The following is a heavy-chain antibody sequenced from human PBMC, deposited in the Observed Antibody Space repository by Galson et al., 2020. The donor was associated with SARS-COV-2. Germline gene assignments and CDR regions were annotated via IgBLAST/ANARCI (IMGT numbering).Heavy chain of an antibody. D-gene: IGHD6-13*01. CDR1: GFTFSDYY. Sequence: GGSLRLSCAASGFTFSDYYMSWIRQAPGKGLEWVSYISSSGSTIYYADSVKGRFTISRDNAKNSLYLQMNSLRAEDTAVYYCARDQYPLYSSSTGFGMDVWGQGTTVTVSS. CDR2: ISSSGSTI. V-gene: IGHV3-11*04. J-gene: IGHJ6*02. CDR3: ARDQYPLYSSSTGFGMDV.